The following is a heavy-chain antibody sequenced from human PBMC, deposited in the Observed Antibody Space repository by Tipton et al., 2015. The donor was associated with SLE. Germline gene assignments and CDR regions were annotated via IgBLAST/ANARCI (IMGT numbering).Heavy chain of an antibody. D-gene: IGHD7-27*01. CDR3: ARENWAPVDY. Sequence: SLRFSCAASGFTFSSYALHWVRQAPGKGLEWVAVISYDGTYKYCADSVKGRFTIPRDNAKNSLYLQMNSLRAEDTAIYYCARENWAPVDYWGQGTLVTVSS. V-gene: IGHV3-30*04. CDR1: GFTFSSYA. J-gene: IGHJ4*02. CDR2: ISYDGTYK.